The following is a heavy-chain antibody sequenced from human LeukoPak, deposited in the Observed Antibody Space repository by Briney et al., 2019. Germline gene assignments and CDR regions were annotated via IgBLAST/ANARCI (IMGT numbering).Heavy chain of an antibody. CDR1: GFTFGDYA. CDR2: ISGSGGST. J-gene: IGHJ5*02. V-gene: IGHV3-23*01. CDR3: AKVGYCSSTSCYQRENWFDP. D-gene: IGHD2-2*03. Sequence: GGSLRLSCTASGFTFGDYAMSWVRQAPGKGLEWVSTISGSGGSTYYADSVKGRFTISRDNSKNTLYLQMNSLRADDTAVYYCAKVGYCSSTSCYQRENWFDPWGQGTLVTVSS.